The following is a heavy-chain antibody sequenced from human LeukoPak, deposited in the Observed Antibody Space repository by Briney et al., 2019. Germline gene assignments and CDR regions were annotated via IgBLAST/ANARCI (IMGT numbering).Heavy chain of an antibody. CDR1: GYTFTSYG. J-gene: IGHJ4*02. CDR3: ARDYGITIFGVVITHFDY. CDR2: ISAYNGNT. V-gene: IGHV1-18*01. Sequence: ASVKVSCKASGYTFTSYGISWVRQAPGQGLEWVGWISAYNGNTNYAQKLQGRVTMTTDTSTSTAYMELRSLRSDVTAVYYCARDYGITIFGVVITHFDYWGQGTLVTVSS. D-gene: IGHD3-3*01.